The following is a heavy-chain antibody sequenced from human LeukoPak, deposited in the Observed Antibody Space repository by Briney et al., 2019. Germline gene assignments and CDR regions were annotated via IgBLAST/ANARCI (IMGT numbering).Heavy chain of an antibody. CDR2: IRSKAYGGTT. J-gene: IGHJ4*02. CDR3: TRDSSGYDSNDY. V-gene: IGHV3-49*04. CDR1: GFTFGDYA. D-gene: IGHD5-12*01. Sequence: PGRSLRLSCTASGFTFGDYAMSWVRQAPGKGLEWVGLIRSKAYGGTTEYAASVKGRFTISRDDSKSIAYLQMNSLKTEDTAVYYCTRDSSGYDSNDYWGQGTLVTVSS.